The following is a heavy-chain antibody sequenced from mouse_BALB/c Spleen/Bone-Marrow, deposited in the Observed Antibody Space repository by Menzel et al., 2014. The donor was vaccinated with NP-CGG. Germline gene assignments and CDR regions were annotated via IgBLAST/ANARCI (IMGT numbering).Heavy chain of an antibody. CDR1: GYTFTNYW. Sequence: QVQLKESGAELAKPGASVKMSCKASGYTFTNYWMHWIKQRPGQGLEWIGYINPSTGYTEYNQKFKDKATLTADKSSSTAYMQLSSLTSEESAVYYCARKGYGNYHYYAMDYWGQGTSVTVSS. J-gene: IGHJ4*01. D-gene: IGHD2-1*01. CDR2: INPSTGYT. CDR3: ARKGYGNYHYYAMDY. V-gene: IGHV1-7*01.